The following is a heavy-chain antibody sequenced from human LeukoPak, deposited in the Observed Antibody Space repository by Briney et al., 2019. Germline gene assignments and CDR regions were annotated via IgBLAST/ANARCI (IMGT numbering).Heavy chain of an antibody. J-gene: IGHJ4*02. CDR1: GFTFSTYA. CDR3: TRADEYYYDSSGYYYGQFDY. V-gene: IGHV3-23*01. CDR2: ISGSGGST. D-gene: IGHD3-22*01. Sequence: PGGSLRLSCAASGFTFSTYAMSWVRQAPGKGLEWVSAISGSGGSTYYADSVKGRFTISRDNSKNTLYLQMNSLKTEDTAVYYCTRADEYYYDSSGYYYGQFDYWGQGTLVTVSS.